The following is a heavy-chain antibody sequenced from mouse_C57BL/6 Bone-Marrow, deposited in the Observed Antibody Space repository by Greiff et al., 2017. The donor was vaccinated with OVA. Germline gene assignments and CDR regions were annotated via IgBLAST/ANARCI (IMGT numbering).Heavy chain of an antibody. CDR2: IYPRSGNT. D-gene: IGHD2-5*01. CDR1: GYTFTSYG. J-gene: IGHJ2*01. Sequence: QVQLKESGAELARPGASVKQSCKASGYTFTSYGISWVKQRTGQGLEWIGEIYPRSGNTYYNEKFKGKATLTADKSSSTAYMELRSLTSEDSEVYFCARCYSNYPFDYWGQGTTLTVSS. CDR3: ARCYSNYPFDY. V-gene: IGHV1-81*01.